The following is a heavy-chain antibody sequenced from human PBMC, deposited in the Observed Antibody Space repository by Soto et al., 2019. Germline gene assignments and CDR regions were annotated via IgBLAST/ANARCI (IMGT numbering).Heavy chain of an antibody. CDR1: GFSFSDYA. J-gene: IGHJ5*01. V-gene: IGHV3-23*01. D-gene: IGHD3-22*01. Sequence: EVHLLESGGALVQPGGSLTLSCAASGFSFSDYAMSWVRQAPGKGLEWVSSISRTGDSAYYADSVKGRFAISRDRDXNRSLQMNSLRVEDTAVYYCAKGPDGSGYYHNWFDSWGQGTLITVSS. CDR2: ISRTGDSA. CDR3: AKGPDGSGYYHNWFDS.